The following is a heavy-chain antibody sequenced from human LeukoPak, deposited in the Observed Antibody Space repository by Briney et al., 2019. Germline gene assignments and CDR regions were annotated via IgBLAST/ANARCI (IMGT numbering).Heavy chain of an antibody. V-gene: IGHV3-30*04. CDR1: GFTFSSYA. CDR3: ARDFSVVITTFADY. J-gene: IGHJ4*02. D-gene: IGHD3-22*01. Sequence: GRSLRLSCAASGFTFSSYAMHWVRQAPGKGLEWAAVISYDGSNKYYADSVKGRFTISRDNSKNTLYLQMNSLRAEDTAVYYCARDFSVVITTFADYWGQGTLVTVSS. CDR2: ISYDGSNK.